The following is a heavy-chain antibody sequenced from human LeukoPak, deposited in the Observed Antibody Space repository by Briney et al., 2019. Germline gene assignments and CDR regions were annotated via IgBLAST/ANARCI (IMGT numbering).Heavy chain of an antibody. J-gene: IGHJ4*02. D-gene: IGHD6-19*01. CDR1: GYTFTSYY. Sequence: ASVKVSCKASGYTFTSYYMHWVRQAPGQGLEWMGIINPSGGSTNYAQKSQGRVTMTRDMSTSTVYMELSSLRSEDTAIYYCARGERSGAYDYWGQGTLVTVSS. CDR3: ARGERSGAYDY. CDR2: INPSGGST. V-gene: IGHV1-46*01.